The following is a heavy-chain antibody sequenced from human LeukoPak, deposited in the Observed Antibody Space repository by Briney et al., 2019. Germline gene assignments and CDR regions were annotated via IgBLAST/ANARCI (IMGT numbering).Heavy chain of an antibody. D-gene: IGHD2/OR15-2a*01. CDR2: INSDGSST. CDR1: GFTFSSYW. Sequence: GGSLGLSCAASGFTFSSYWMHWVRQAPGKGLVWVSRINSDGSSTSYADSVKGRFTISRDNAKNTLYLQMNSLRAEDTAVYYCARDIIVLRGFDPWGQGTLVTVSS. J-gene: IGHJ5*02. V-gene: IGHV3-74*01. CDR3: ARDIIVLRGFDP.